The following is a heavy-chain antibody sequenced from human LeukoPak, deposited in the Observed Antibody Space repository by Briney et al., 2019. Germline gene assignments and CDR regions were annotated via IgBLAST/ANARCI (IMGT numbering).Heavy chain of an antibody. J-gene: IGHJ3*02. CDR1: GFTFSSYG. Sequence: PGGSLRLSCAASGFTFSSYGMHWVRQAPGKGLEWVAVISYDGINKYYADSVKGRFTISRDNSKNTLYLQMNSLRAEDTAVYYCARDWRSSGSYYENAFDIWGQGTMVTVSS. CDR3: ARDWRSSGSYYENAFDI. CDR2: ISYDGINK. D-gene: IGHD1-26*01. V-gene: IGHV3-30*03.